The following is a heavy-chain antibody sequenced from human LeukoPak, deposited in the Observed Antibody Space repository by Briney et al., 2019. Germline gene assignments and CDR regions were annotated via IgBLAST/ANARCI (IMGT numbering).Heavy chain of an antibody. CDR3: TGGAGWLTDY. CDR2: IKKDGSET. D-gene: IGHD6-19*01. CDR1: GFSISSYW. V-gene: IGHV3-7*05. J-gene: IGHJ4*02. Sequence: GGSLTLSCTASGFSISSYWMNWVRQAPGKGLEWVANIKKDGSETKYVDSLKGRFTISRDNAKNSVYLQMNSLRAEDTAVYYCTGGAGWLTDYWGQGTLVTVSS.